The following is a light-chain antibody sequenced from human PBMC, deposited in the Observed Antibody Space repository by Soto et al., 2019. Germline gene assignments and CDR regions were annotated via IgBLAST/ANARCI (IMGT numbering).Light chain of an antibody. J-gene: IGKJ5*01. CDR3: HHYGSSPIT. V-gene: IGKV3-20*01. CDR1: QSVSSSY. Sequence: EIXLTQSXGTLXLSPGERATLSCRASQSVSSSYLAWYQQKPGQAPRLLIYGTSSRATGIPDRFSGSGSGTDSTLTISRLEPEDFAVYYCHHYGSSPITFGQGARLEIK. CDR2: GTS.